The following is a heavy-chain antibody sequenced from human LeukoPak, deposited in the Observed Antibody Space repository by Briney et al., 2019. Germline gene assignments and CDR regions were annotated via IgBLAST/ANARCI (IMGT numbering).Heavy chain of an antibody. CDR2: ISGSGGST. D-gene: IGHD3-9*01. CDR1: GFTFSSYG. J-gene: IGHJ4*02. V-gene: IGHV3-23*01. Sequence: PGGSLRLSCAASGFTFSSYGMSWVRQAPGKGLEWVSAISGSGGSTYYADSVKGRFTISRDNSKNTLYLQMNSLRAKDTAVYYCAKPYYDILTGYFLLFDYWGQGTLVTVSS. CDR3: AKPYYDILTGYFLLFDY.